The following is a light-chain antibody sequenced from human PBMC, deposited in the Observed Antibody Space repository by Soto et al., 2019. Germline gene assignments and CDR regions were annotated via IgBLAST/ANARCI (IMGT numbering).Light chain of an antibody. CDR1: QSISSY. Sequence: DIQMTQSPSSLSASVGDRVTITCRASQSISSYLNWYQQKPGKAPNLLIYDASSLESGVPSRFSGSGSGTDFTLTINSLQPEDFATYYCQQADSFPLTFGGGTRLEI. V-gene: IGKV1-39*01. CDR2: DAS. CDR3: QQADSFPLT. J-gene: IGKJ5*01.